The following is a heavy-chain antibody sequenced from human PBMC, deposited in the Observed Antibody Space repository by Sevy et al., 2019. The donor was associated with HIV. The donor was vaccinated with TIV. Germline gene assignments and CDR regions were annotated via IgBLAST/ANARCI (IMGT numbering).Heavy chain of an antibody. CDR3: ARDREGGNPPGRWFDP. CDR2: ISYDGSNK. D-gene: IGHD3-16*01. J-gene: IGHJ5*02. Sequence: GGSLRLSCAASGFTFSSYAMHWVRQAPGKGLEWVAVISYDGSNKYYADSVKGRFTISRDNSKNTLYLQMNSLRAEDTAVYYCARDREGGNPPGRWFDPWGRGTLVTVSS. CDR1: GFTFSSYA. V-gene: IGHV3-30-3*01.